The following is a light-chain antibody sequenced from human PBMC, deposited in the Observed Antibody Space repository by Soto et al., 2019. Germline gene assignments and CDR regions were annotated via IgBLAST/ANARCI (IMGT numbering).Light chain of an antibody. J-gene: IGKJ1*01. Sequence: EIVMTLSPATLSVYPGAGVTISCRAGQSVRSNLAWYQQKPGQAPRLLIYGASTRATGIPARFSGSGSGTEFTLSISSLQSEDFAVYYCQKYNNWPRTFGQGTMVDIK. CDR2: GAS. CDR1: QSVRSN. V-gene: IGKV3-15*01. CDR3: QKYNNWPRT.